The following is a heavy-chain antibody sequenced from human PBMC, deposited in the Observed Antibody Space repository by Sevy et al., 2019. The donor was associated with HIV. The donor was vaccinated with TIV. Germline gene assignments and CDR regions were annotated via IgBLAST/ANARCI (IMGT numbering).Heavy chain of an antibody. CDR2: LSFGCGEI. CDR3: AREGCTKPHDY. V-gene: IGHV3-23*01. J-gene: IGHJ4*02. D-gene: IGHD2-8*01. Sequence: RGSLRLSCAASGFTFSKYSMSWVRQPPGKGLERVSTLSFGCGEINYADSVKGRFTISRFNSKSSVYLQMNNLRPEDTAVYYCAREGCTKPHDYWGQGTLVTVSS. CDR1: GFTFSKYS.